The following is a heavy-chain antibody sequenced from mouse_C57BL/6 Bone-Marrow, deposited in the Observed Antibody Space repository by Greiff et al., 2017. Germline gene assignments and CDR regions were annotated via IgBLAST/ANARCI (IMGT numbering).Heavy chain of an antibody. CDR3: ARRSSGYRYAMDY. CDR2: IDPNSGGT. Sequence: VQLQQPGAELVKPGASVKLSCKASGYTFTSYWMHWVKQRPGRGLEWIGRIDPNSGGTKYNEKFKSKATLTVDKPSSTAYMQRSSLTSADSAVYFCARRSSGYRYAMDYWGQGTSVTVSS. V-gene: IGHV1-72*01. CDR1: GYTFTSYW. D-gene: IGHD3-2*02. J-gene: IGHJ4*01.